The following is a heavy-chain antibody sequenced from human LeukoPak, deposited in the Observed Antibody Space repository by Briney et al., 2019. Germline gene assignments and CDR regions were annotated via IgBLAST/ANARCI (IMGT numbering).Heavy chain of an antibody. CDR2: IYYSGST. CDR3: ARGSSRDSSGYYADY. Sequence: SETLSLTCTVSGGSISSYYWSWIRQPPGKGLEWIGYIYYSGSTNYNPSLKSRVTISVDTSKNQFSLKLSSVTAADTAVYYCARGSSRDSSGYYADYWGQGTLVTVSS. CDR1: GGSISSYY. J-gene: IGHJ4*02. V-gene: IGHV4-59*01. D-gene: IGHD3-22*01.